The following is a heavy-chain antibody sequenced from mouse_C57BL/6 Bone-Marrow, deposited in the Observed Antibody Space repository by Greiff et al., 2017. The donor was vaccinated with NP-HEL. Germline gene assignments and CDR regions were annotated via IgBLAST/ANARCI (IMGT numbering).Heavy chain of an antibody. Sequence: EVQVVESGGGLVKPGGSLKLSCAASGFTFSSYAMSWVRQTPEKRLAWVATISDGGSYTYYPDNVKGRFTISRDNAKNNLYLQMSHLKSEDTAMYYCARFITTVGMDYWGQGTSVTVSS. J-gene: IGHJ4*01. CDR2: ISDGGSYT. CDR3: ARFITTVGMDY. CDR1: GFTFSSYA. V-gene: IGHV5-4*01. D-gene: IGHD1-1*01.